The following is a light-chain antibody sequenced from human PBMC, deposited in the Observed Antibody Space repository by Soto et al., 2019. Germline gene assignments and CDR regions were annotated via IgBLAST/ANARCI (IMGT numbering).Light chain of an antibody. CDR2: KAS. CDR1: QSLVYSAGNAY. J-gene: IGKJ1*01. V-gene: IGKV2-30*01. CDR3: MQGTHWPPT. Sequence: DVVMTQSPLSLPVTLGQPASISCRSSQSLVYSAGNAYLSWFQQRPGQAPRRLIYKASNRDSGVPDRFSGSGSGTDFTLQINRVEAEDFGIYYCMQGTHWPPTFGRGTRVEIK.